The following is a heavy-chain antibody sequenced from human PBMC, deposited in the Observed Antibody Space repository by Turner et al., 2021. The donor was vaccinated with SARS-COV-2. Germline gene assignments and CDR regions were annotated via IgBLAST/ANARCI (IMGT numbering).Heavy chain of an antibody. Sequence: EVQLLESGGGLVQPGGSLRLSCAASGFPFSSYAMSWVRQAPGKGLEWVSALSGSGGSTYYADSVKGRFTISRDTSKNTLYLQMNSLRAEDTAVYYCAEVPPYGDYFDYWGQGTLVTVSS. CDR3: AEVPPYGDYFDY. V-gene: IGHV3-23*01. CDR1: GFPFSSYA. D-gene: IGHD4-17*01. CDR2: LSGSGGST. J-gene: IGHJ4*02.